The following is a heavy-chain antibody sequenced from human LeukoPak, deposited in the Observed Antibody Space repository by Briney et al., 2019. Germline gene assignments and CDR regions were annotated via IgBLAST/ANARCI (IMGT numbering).Heavy chain of an antibody. D-gene: IGHD4-17*01. CDR3: ATSVDYAFDH. CDR2: ISSSSSYT. J-gene: IGHJ5*02. Sequence: PGESLRLSCAASGFTFSSYSMNWVRQAPGKGLEWVSSISSSSSYTFYADSVRGRFTISRDNAKNSLYLQMNSLRVEDTAVYYCATSVDYAFDHWGQGTLVTVSS. CDR1: GFTFSSYS. V-gene: IGHV3-21*01.